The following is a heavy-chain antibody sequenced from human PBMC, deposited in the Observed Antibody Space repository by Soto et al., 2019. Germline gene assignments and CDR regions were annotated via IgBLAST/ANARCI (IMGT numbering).Heavy chain of an antibody. D-gene: IGHD4-17*01. V-gene: IGHV1-46*04. CDR2: INPSGGST. Sequence: ASLKVSCKSSGYTFTSYYMHWVRQAPGQGLEWMGIINPSGGSTYYADSVKGRFTISRDNSKNTLYLQMNSLRAEDTAVYYCAKTDYGDKIYYYYGMDVWGQGTTVTVSS. CDR3: AKTDYGDKIYYYYGMDV. CDR1: GYTFTSYY. J-gene: IGHJ6*02.